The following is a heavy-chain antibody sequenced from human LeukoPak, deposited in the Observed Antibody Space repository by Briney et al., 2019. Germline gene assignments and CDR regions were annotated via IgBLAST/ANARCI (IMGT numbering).Heavy chain of an antibody. CDR2: IIPIFGTA. Sequence: SVKVSCKASGGTFSSYAISWVRQAPGQGLEWMGGIIPIFGTANYAQKFQGRVTITADESTSTAYMELSSLRSDDTAVYYCARGGMGIAAAPNNYYYYYMDVWGKGTTVTVSS. CDR3: ARGGMGIAAAPNNYYYYYMDV. V-gene: IGHV1-69*13. J-gene: IGHJ6*03. D-gene: IGHD6-13*01. CDR1: GGTFSSYA.